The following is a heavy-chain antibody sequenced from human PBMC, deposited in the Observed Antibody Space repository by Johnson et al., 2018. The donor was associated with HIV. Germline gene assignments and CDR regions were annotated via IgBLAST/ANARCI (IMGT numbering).Heavy chain of an antibody. J-gene: IGHJ3*02. D-gene: IGHD2-21*02. Sequence: QVQLVESGGGLVQPGGSLRLSCAASGFTFSSYAMHWVRQAPGKGLEGVAVISYDGSNKYYTDSVKGRFTISRDNSKSTLFLLLNSLRAEDTAVYYCARSLCGGDCFSDAFDIWGQGTMVTVSS. CDR3: ARSLCGGDCFSDAFDI. CDR1: GFTFSSYA. V-gene: IGHV3-30-3*01. CDR2: ISYDGSNK.